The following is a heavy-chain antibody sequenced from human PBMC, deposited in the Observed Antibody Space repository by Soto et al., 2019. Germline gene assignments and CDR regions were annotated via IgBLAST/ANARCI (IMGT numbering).Heavy chain of an antibody. V-gene: IGHV3-53*01. D-gene: IGHD5-18*01. CDR2: IYSGGST. CDR1: GFTVSSNY. Sequence: GGSLRLSCAASGFTVSSNYMSWVRQAPGKGLEWVSVIYSGGSTYYADSVKGRFAISRDNSKNTLYLQMNSLRAEDTAVYYCARVLPSTPTAMAPFDYWGQGTLVTVSS. CDR3: ARVLPSTPTAMAPFDY. J-gene: IGHJ4*02.